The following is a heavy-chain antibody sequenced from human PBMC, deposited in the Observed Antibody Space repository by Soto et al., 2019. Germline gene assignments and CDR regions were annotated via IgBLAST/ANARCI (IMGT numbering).Heavy chain of an antibody. D-gene: IGHD6-13*01. CDR1: GYTFTSYG. V-gene: IGHV1-18*01. CDR3: ARGSSSSWYGVPGGDY. CDR2: ISAYNGNT. Sequence: QVQLVQSGAEVKKPGASVKVSCKASGYTFTSYGISWVRQAPGQGLEWMGWISAYNGNTNYAQKLQGRVTMTTDTSTSTANMELRSLRPDDTAVYYCARGSSSSWYGVPGGDYWGQGTLVTVSS. J-gene: IGHJ4*02.